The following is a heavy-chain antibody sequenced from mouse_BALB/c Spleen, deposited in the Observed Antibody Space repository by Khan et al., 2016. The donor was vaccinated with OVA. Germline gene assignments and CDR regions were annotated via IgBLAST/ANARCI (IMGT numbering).Heavy chain of an antibody. CDR3: AREEDYGNRRAWFAY. J-gene: IGHJ3*01. CDR1: GYAFSTYW. Sequence: QVQLQQSGAELVRPGSSVKISCKASGYAFSTYWMNWVKQRPGQGLEWIGQIYPGAGNTNYNGDFKGKASLTADTSSSTAYMQLSSLASEDSAVYCCAREEDYGNRRAWFAYWGLGTLVTVSA. V-gene: IGHV1-80*01. D-gene: IGHD1-1*01. CDR2: IYPGAGNT.